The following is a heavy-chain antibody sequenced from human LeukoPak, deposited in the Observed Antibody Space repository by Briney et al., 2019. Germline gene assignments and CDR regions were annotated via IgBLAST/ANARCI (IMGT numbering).Heavy chain of an antibody. CDR3: ARNGGNSDYDY. Sequence: PSQTLSLTCAVSGGSISSGGYSWSWIRQPPGKGLEWIGYIYHSGSTYYNPSLKSRVTMLLDKSKNQFFLKLNSVTAADTAVYYCARNGGNSDYDYWGQGTLVTVSA. CDR2: IYHSGST. D-gene: IGHD4-23*01. V-gene: IGHV4-30-2*01. CDR1: GGSISSGGYS. J-gene: IGHJ4*02.